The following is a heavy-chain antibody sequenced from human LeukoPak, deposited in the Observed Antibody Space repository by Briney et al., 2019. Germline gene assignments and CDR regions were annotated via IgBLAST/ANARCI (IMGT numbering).Heavy chain of an antibody. CDR3: AKSLSNRGARDYFDC. Sequence: GGSLRLSCAASGFTFSSYAMSWVRQAPGQGLEWVSTISGSGGSTYYADSVKGRFTISRDNSKNTLYMQMNSLRAEDTAVYYCAKSLSNRGARDYFDCWGQGTQVTVSS. V-gene: IGHV3-23*01. CDR2: ISGSGGST. J-gene: IGHJ4*02. D-gene: IGHD1-26*01. CDR1: GFTFSSYA.